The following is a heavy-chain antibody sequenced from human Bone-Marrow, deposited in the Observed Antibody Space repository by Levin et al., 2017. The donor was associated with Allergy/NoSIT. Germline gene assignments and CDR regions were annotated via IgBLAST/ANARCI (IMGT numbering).Heavy chain of an antibody. D-gene: IGHD6-25*01. J-gene: IGHJ3*02. CDR1: GFTFSSYW. CDR3: ARAGGSDDAFDS. CDR2: INSDGSST. Sequence: GGSLRLSCAASGFTFSSYWMHWVRQAPGKGLVWVSRINSDGSSTSYADSVKGRFTISRDNAKNTLYLQMNSLRAEDTAVYYCARAGGSDDAFDSWGQGTMVTVSS. V-gene: IGHV3-74*01.